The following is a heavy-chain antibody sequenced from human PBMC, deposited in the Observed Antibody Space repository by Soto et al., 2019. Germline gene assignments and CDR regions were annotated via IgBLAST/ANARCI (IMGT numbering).Heavy chain of an antibody. CDR2: IYYSGST. V-gene: IGHV4-59*01. Sequence: SETLSLTCTVSGGSISSYYWSWIRQPPGKGLEWIGYIYYSGSTNYNPSLKSRVTISVDTSKNQFSLKLSSVTAADTAVYYCARGPMLTTGLVDAFDIWGQGTMGTVSS. CDR3: ARGPMLTTGLVDAFDI. J-gene: IGHJ3*02. CDR1: GGSISSYY. D-gene: IGHD4-17*01.